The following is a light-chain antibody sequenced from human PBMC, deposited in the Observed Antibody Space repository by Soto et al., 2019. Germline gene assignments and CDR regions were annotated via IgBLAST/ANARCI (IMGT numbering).Light chain of an antibody. Sequence: IQLTQSPSSLSAYVGDRVTITCRAGQDIGSYLAWYQQKPGQAPKLLIYAASTLQSGVPSRFSGSRSGTAFTLTISSLQPEDFATYYCQQVNSYPSITFGQGTRLEIK. V-gene: IGKV1-9*01. CDR3: QQVNSYPSIT. J-gene: IGKJ5*01. CDR1: QDIGSY. CDR2: AAS.